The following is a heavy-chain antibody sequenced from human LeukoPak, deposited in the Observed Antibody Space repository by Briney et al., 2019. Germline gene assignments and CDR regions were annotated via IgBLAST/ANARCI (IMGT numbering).Heavy chain of an antibody. D-gene: IGHD1-1*01. CDR1: GLTGSSNF. V-gene: IGHV3-66*01. J-gene: IGHJ6*02. CDR3: ASSGTASRGAMDV. Sequence: GGSLRLSCAASGLTGSSNFMTWVRQAPGKGLEWVSAMYSGGSTFYADSMRGRFNISRDNSKKTMFLQMSSLRVEDAAVYYCASSGTASRGAMDVWGQGTTVTVSS. CDR2: MYSGGST.